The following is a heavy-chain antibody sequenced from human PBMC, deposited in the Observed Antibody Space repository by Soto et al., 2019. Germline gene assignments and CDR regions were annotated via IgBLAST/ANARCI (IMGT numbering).Heavy chain of an antibody. V-gene: IGHV1-8*01. J-gene: IGHJ3*02. D-gene: IGHD4-17*01. CDR1: GYTFTSYD. Sequence: GASVKVSCKASGYTFTSYDINWVLQATGQGLEWMGWMNPNSGNTGYAQKFQGRVTMTRNTSISTAYMELSSLRSEVTAVYSCPSPLAPGDYGKYKAYACDIWGKGKMFT. CDR2: MNPNSGNT. CDR3: PSPLAPGDYGKYKAYACDI.